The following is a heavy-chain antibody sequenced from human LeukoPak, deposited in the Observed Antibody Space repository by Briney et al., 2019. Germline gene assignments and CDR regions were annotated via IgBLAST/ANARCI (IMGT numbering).Heavy chain of an antibody. D-gene: IGHD1-14*01. CDR1: GYTFIDYL. CDR3: ARAVSGTLGAAFDI. CDR2: INPNSGVT. V-gene: IGHV1-2*02. Sequence: ASRKASCKASGYTFIDYLIHWMRQTPGQGLEGLGWINPNSGVTRYAQKFQGRVTLTRDTAAYMELSSLKYDDTAVYYCARAVSGTLGAAFDIWGQGTAVTVSS. J-gene: IGHJ3*02.